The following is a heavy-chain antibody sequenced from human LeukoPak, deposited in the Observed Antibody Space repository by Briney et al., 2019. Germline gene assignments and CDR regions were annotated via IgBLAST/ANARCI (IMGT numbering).Heavy chain of an antibody. D-gene: IGHD2-8*02. Sequence: PGGSLRLSCAASGFTFSDYWMTWVRQAPGKGLEWVANIKQDGSEKYYVDSVKGRFTISRDNAKNSLYLQMNSLRAEDTAFYYCASETVHLWSADIWGQGTMVTVSS. CDR1: GFTFSDYW. CDR3: ASETVHLWSADI. J-gene: IGHJ3*02. V-gene: IGHV3-7*05. CDR2: IKQDGSEK.